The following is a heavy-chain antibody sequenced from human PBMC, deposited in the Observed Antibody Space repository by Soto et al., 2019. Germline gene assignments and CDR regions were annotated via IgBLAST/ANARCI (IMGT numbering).Heavy chain of an antibody. CDR3: ATAYYYASSGYPDAFDI. J-gene: IGHJ3*02. Sequence: ASVTVACTASGATFSSDGISLVRQAPGQGLEWMGWISAYNGNTTYAQKLQGRVTMTTDTSTSTAYMELRSLRSDDTAVYYCATAYYYASSGYPDAFDIWGQGTMVNVS. CDR1: GATFSSDG. CDR2: ISAYNGNT. D-gene: IGHD3-22*01. V-gene: IGHV1-18*01.